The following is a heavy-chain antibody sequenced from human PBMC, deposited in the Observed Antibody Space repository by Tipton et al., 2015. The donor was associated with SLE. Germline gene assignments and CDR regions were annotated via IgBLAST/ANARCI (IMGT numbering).Heavy chain of an antibody. CDR2: IYYSGST. CDR1: GGFISSGGYY. CDR3: ARLGRAAGTPEKYFQH. V-gene: IGHV4-31*03. Sequence: TLSLTCTVSGGFISSGGYYWSWIRQHPGKGLGWIGYIYYSGSTHYNPSLKSRVTISVDTSKNQFSLKLSSVTAADTAVYYCARLGRAAGTPEKYFQHWGQGTLVTVSS. D-gene: IGHD6-13*01. J-gene: IGHJ1*01.